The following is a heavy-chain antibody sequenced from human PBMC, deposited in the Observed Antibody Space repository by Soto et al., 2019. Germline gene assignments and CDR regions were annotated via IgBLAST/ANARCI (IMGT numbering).Heavy chain of an antibody. CDR2: IKSKTDGGTT. CDR3: TTVTTMIVVVPNDAFDI. J-gene: IGHJ3*02. Sequence: PGGSLRLSCAASGFTFSNAWMNWVRQAPGKGLEWVGRIKSKTDGGTTDYAAPVKGRFTISRDDSKNTLYLQMNSLKTEDTAVYYCTTVTTMIVVVPNDAFDIWGQGTMVTVSS. D-gene: IGHD3-22*01. CDR1: GFTFSNAW. V-gene: IGHV3-15*07.